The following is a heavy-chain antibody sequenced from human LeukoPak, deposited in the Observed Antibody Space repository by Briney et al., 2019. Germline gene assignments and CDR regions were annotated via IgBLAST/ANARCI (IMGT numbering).Heavy chain of an antibody. CDR3: ARDYDFCPRD. CDR2: ISSSSTYI. Sequence: PGGSLRLSCAASGFTFSSYSMDWVRQAPGNGLEWVSSISSSSTYIYYADSVKGRFTISRDNAKNSLYLQMNSLRAEDTAVYYCARDYDFCPRDWGQGTLVTVSS. CDR1: GFTFSSYS. V-gene: IGHV3-21*01. D-gene: IGHD3-3*01. J-gene: IGHJ4*02.